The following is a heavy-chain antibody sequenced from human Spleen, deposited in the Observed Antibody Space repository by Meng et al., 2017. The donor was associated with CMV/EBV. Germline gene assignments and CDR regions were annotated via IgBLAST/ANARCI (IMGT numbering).Heavy chain of an antibody. D-gene: IGHD4-11*01. J-gene: IGHJ4*01. CDR3: ASCLDYSNSFDS. Sequence: GESLKISCAASGFTFSSYAMSWVRQAPGKGLEWVSAISGSGGSTYYADSVKGRFTISRDNSKNTLYLQMNSLRAEDTAVYYCASCLDYSNSFDSWGHGTLVTVSS. V-gene: IGHV3-23*01. CDR1: GFTFSSYA. CDR2: ISGSGGST.